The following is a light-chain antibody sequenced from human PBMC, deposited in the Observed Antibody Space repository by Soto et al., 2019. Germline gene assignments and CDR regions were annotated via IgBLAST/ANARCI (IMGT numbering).Light chain of an antibody. CDR3: QQYNNWPPLT. Sequence: EIVMTQSPATLSVSPGERVTLSCRASQSVSNNLAWYQQKPGQAPRLLIYAASTRATGLPARFSGSGSGTQFTLTISSLQSEVFAVYYCQQYNNWPPLTFGGGTKVEIK. J-gene: IGKJ4*01. V-gene: IGKV3-15*01. CDR1: QSVSNN. CDR2: AAS.